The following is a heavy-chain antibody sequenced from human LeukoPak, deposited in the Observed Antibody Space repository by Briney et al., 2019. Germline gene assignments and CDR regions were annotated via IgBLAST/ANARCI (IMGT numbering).Heavy chain of an antibody. CDR1: GFTFSSYA. J-gene: IGHJ4*02. V-gene: IGHV3-23*01. CDR3: AKDTRSRPYSTPYYFDY. D-gene: IGHD6-13*01. CDR2: ISAGGGST. Sequence: GGSLRRYCVASGFTFSSYAMSWVRQAPGQGLEWVSAISAGGGSTYYADSVKGRFTISRDNSRNTLYLQMNSLNAEDTAVYYCAKDTRSRPYSTPYYFDYWGQGTLVTVSS.